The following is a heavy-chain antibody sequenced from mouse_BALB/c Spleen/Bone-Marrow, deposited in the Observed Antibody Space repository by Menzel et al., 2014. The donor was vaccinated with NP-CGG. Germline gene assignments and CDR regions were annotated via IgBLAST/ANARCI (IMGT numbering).Heavy chain of an antibody. J-gene: IGHJ2*01. CDR2: ILPGNSDT. D-gene: IGHD3-1*01. V-gene: IGHV1-5*01. CDR1: GYTFSNYW. Sequence: VQLLQSGTVLARPGAAVKMSCKASGYTFSNYWMHWIKQRPGQGLEWIGTILPGNSDTTYNQKFKGKAKLTAVTSTSTAYMELSSLTNEDSAVYYCTTLARNNFDDWGQGTTLTVAS. CDR3: TTLARNNFDD.